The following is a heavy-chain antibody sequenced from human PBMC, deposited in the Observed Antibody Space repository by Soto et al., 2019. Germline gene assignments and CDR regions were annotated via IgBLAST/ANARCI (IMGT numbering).Heavy chain of an antibody. CDR2: IFHDGSDE. CDR3: VTAYTYGPDAFDI. V-gene: IGHV3-30-3*01. D-gene: IGHD5-18*01. J-gene: IGHJ3*02. CDR1: GFTFSSYA. Sequence: QVQLVESGGGVVQPGRSLSLTCAGSGFTFSSYAMHWVRQAPGKGLEWVAVIFHDGSDEYYADSVKGRLTVSRDNSKNALNLHLNSLKPEDTAVYYCVTAYTYGPDAFDIWGQGTMVTVTT.